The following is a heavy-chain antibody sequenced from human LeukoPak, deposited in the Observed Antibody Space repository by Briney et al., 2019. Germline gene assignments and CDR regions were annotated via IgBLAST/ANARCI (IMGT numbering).Heavy chain of an antibody. CDR1: GYTFTGYF. D-gene: IGHD1-26*01. CDR3: AKVNREWELRALDYFDY. Sequence: ASVKVSCKASGYTFTGYFIHWVRQAPGQGLEWMGWINTNTGNPTYAQGFTGRFVVSLDTSVSTAYLQISSLKAEDTAVYYCAKVNREWELRALDYFDYWGQGTLVTVSS. CDR2: INTNTGNP. V-gene: IGHV7-4-1*02. J-gene: IGHJ4*02.